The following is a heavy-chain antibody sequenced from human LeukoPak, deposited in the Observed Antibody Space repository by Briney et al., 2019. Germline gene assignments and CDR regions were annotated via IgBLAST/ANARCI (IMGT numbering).Heavy chain of an antibody. Sequence: GASVKVSCKVSGYIITELSMHWVRQAPGKGLEWMGSFDPEDGETIYAQKFQGRVTMTEDTSTDTVYMELSSLRSEDTAVYYCARAPIVVVPAGYYFDYWGQGTLVTVSS. J-gene: IGHJ4*02. D-gene: IGHD2-2*01. CDR2: FDPEDGET. V-gene: IGHV1-24*01. CDR1: GYIITELS. CDR3: ARAPIVVVPAGYYFDY.